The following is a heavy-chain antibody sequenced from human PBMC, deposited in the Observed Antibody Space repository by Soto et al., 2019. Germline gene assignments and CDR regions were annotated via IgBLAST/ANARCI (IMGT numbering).Heavy chain of an antibody. V-gene: IGHV3-7*01. CDR1: GFTFSSYW. Sequence: GGSLRLSCAASGFTFSSYWMSWVRQAPGKGLEWVANIKQDGSEKYYVDSVKGRFTISRDNAKNSLYLQMNSLRAEDTAVYYCARSYDYVWGSYRLGFDYWGQGTLVTVSS. CDR3: ARSYDYVWGSYRLGFDY. D-gene: IGHD3-16*02. J-gene: IGHJ4*02. CDR2: IKQDGSEK.